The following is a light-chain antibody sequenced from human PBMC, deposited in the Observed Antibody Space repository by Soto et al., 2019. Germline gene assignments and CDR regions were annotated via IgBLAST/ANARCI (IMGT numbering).Light chain of an antibody. J-gene: IGKJ5*01. Sequence: EIVLTQSPGTLSLSPGETATLSCRASQSVSRRYLAWYQQKPGQAPRLLIYGASSRATGIPDRFSGSGSGTDFTLTISRLEPEDFAVYYCQQYNNWPITFGQGTRLEIK. CDR2: GAS. V-gene: IGKV3-20*01. CDR1: QSVSRRY. CDR3: QQYNNWPIT.